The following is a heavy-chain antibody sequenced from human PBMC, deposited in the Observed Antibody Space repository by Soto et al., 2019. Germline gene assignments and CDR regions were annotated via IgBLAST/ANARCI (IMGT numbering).Heavy chain of an antibody. Sequence: PGGSLRLSCAASGFTFSSYGMHWVRQAPGKGLEWVAVISYDGSNKYYADSVKGRFTISRDNSKNTLYLQMNSLRAEDTAVYYCAKEEGGYTAYYYYYGMDVWGQGTTVTVSS. V-gene: IGHV3-30*18. CDR1: GFTFSSYG. D-gene: IGHD5-12*01. CDR2: ISYDGSNK. CDR3: AKEEGGYTAYYYYYGMDV. J-gene: IGHJ6*02.